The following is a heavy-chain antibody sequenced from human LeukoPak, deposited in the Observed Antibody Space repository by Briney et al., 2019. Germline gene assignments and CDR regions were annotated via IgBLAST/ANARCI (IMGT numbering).Heavy chain of an antibody. V-gene: IGHV3-7*01. D-gene: IGHD6-13*01. J-gene: IGHJ3*02. Sequence: QSGGSLTLSCAISGFTSTTAWMTWVRQAPGKGLEWVADIRQDGSDKYYVDSVKGRFIISRDNAKKSVSLHMNNLRAEDTAVYYCAKDLGYSSSWYDAFDIWGQGTMVTVSS. CDR3: AKDLGYSSSWYDAFDI. CDR2: IRQDGSDK. CDR1: GFTSTTAW.